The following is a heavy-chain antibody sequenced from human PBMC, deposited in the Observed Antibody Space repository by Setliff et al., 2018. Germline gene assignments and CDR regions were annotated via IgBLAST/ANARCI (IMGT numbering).Heavy chain of an antibody. CDR1: GFSLGTSGMY. CDR3: ARMSGFLYMDV. Sequence: SGPTLVNPTQTLTLTCTFSGFSLGTSGMYVSWIRQPPGKGLEFIGYVYYSWSTNYNPSLKGRATLSIDASKKQFSLKLTSVTAADTAVYYCARMSGFLYMDVWGKGTTVTVSS. J-gene: IGHJ6*03. CDR2: VYYSWST. V-gene: IGHV4-61*08. D-gene: IGHD3-3*01.